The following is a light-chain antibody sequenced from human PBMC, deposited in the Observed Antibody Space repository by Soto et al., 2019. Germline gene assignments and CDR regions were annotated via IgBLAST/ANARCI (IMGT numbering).Light chain of an antibody. Sequence: EVVLTQSPGTLSLSPGERATLSCRASQSVSSNYLAWYQHKPGQAPRLLIYGASDRAAGIPDRFSGGGSGTDFTLTISRLDPEDFAVYYCQQYGGSLSWTFGQGTKVEIK. CDR1: QSVSSNY. CDR3: QQYGGSLSWT. J-gene: IGKJ1*01. CDR2: GAS. V-gene: IGKV3-20*01.